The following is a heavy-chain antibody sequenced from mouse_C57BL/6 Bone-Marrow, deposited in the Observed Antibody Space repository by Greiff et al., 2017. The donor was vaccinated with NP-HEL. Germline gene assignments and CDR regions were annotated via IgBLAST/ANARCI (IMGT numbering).Heavy chain of an antibody. Sequence: EVQLQQSGPELVKPGASVKISCKASGYTFTDYYMNWVKQSHGKSLEWIGDINPNNGGTSYNQKFKGKATLTVDKSSSTAYMELRSLTSEDSAVYYCASPFITTVGADWGTGTTVTGSS. CDR3: ASPFITTVGAD. CDR1: GYTFTDYY. D-gene: IGHD1-1*01. CDR2: INPNNGGT. V-gene: IGHV1-26*01. J-gene: IGHJ1*03.